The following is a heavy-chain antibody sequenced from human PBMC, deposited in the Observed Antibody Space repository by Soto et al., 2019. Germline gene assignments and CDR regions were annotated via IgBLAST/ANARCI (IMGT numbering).Heavy chain of an antibody. D-gene: IGHD6-19*01. CDR1: GGSISSISYY. CDR2: IYYSGST. J-gene: IGHJ4*02. V-gene: IGHV4-39*01. CDR3: ARRPGMAVAGI. Sequence: QLQLQESGPGLVKPSETLSLTCTVSGGSISSISYYWGWIRQPPGKRLQWIGSIYYSGSTYYNPSLKSRVTISVDASKNQFSLKLSSVTAADTAIYYCARRPGMAVAGIWCQGTLVTVSS.